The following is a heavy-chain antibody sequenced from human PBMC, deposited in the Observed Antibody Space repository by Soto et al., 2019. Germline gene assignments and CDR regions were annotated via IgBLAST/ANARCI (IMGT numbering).Heavy chain of an antibody. V-gene: IGHV5-51*01. CDR1: GYSFTSYW. Sequence: PGESLKISCKGSGYSFTSYWIGWVRQMPGKGLEWMGIIYPGDSDTRYSPSFQGQVTISADKSISTAYLQWSSLKASDTAMYYCARTLGWELLSHDRYSYGIYVCGQGTTVPVSS. J-gene: IGHJ6*02. CDR3: ARTLGWELLSHDRYSYGIYV. D-gene: IGHD1-26*01. CDR2: IYPGDSDT.